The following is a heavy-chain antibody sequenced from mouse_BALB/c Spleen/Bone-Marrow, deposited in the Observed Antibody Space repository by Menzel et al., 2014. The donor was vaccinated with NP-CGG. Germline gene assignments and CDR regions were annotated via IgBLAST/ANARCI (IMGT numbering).Heavy chain of an antibody. J-gene: IGHJ2*01. V-gene: IGHV1-5*01. CDR2: IHPGNSDT. D-gene: IGHD3-1*01. CDR3: TTLARNNFDY. Sequence: DVKLQESGTVLARPGAAVKMSCEASGYTFSNYWMHWIKQRPGQGLEWIGTIHPGNSDTTYNQKFKGKAKLTAVTSTSTAYMELSSLTNEDSAVYYCTTLARNNFDYWGQGTTLTVSS. CDR1: GYTFSNYW.